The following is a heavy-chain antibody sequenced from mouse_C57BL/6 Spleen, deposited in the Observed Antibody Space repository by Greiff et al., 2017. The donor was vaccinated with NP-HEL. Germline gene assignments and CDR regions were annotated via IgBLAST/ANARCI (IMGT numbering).Heavy chain of an antibody. CDR1: GYTFTGYW. CDR3: ARYYGSSSSWFAY. Sequence: QVQLKESGAELMKPGASVKLSCKATGYTFTGYWIAWVKQRPGHGLEWIGEILPGSGSTNYNEKFKGKATFTADTSSNPAYMQLSSLTTEDSAIYDCARYYGSSSSWFAYWGQGTLVTVSA. J-gene: IGHJ3*01. D-gene: IGHD1-1*01. CDR2: ILPGSGST. V-gene: IGHV1-9*01.